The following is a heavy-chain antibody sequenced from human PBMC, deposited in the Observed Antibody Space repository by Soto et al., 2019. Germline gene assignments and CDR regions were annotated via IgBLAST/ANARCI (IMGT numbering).Heavy chain of an antibody. V-gene: IGHV1-8*01. CDR3: ARENYDSSGYYYEYDY. Sequence: ASVKVSCKASGYIFTNYDINWVRQATGQGLEYLGWINPNSGNTGYVQKFKGRVTMTRNTSINTAYMELNSLRSEDTAVYYCARENYDSSGYYYEYDYWGQGTLVTVSS. CDR2: INPNSGNT. J-gene: IGHJ4*02. D-gene: IGHD3-22*01. CDR1: GYIFTNYD.